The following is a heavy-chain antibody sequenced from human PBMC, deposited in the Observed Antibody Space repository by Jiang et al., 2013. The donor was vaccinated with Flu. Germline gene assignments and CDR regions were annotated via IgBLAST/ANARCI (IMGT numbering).Heavy chain of an antibody. CDR2: ISYDGSNK. CDR3: ASNPDYGDYLYAFDI. V-gene: IGHV3-30-3*01. J-gene: IGHJ3*02. CDR1: GFTFSSYA. Sequence: GRSLRLSCAASGFTFSSYAMHWVRQAPGKGLEWVAVISYDGSNKYYADSVKGRFTISRDNSKNTPYLQMNSLRAEDTAVYYCASNPDYGDYLYAFDIWGQGAMVTVSS. D-gene: IGHD4-17*01.